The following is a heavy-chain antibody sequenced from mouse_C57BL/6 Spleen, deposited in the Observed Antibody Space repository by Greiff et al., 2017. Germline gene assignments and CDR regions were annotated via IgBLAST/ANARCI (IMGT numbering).Heavy chain of an antibody. CDR3: TTSPAWFAY. CDR2: IDPENGDT. J-gene: IGHJ3*01. Sequence: VQLQQSGAELVRPGASVKLSCTASGFNIKDDYMHWVKQRPEQGLEWIGWIDPENGDTEYASKFQGKATITADTSSNTAYLQLRSLPSEDTTVYYCTTSPAWFAYWGQGTLVTVSA. V-gene: IGHV14-4*01. CDR1: GFNIKDDY.